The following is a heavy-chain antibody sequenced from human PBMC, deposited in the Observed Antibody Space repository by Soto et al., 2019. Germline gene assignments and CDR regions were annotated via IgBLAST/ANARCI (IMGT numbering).Heavy chain of an antibody. D-gene: IGHD2-2*01. J-gene: IGHJ5*02. CDR3: ARAHCISTSCYPGWFDP. CDR2: INPNSGGT. CDR1: GYTFTGYY. Sequence: QVQLVQSGAEVKKPGASVKVSCKASGYTFTGYYMHWVRQVPGQGLEWMGWINPNSGGTNYAQKFQGWVTMTRDTSISTAYMELSRLRSDDTAVYYCARAHCISTSCYPGWFDPWGQGTLVTVSS. V-gene: IGHV1-2*04.